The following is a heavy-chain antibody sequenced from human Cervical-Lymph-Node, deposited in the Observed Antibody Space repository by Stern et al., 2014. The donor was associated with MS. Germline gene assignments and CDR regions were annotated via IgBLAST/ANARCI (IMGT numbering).Heavy chain of an antibody. J-gene: IGHJ4*02. Sequence: EVQLVESGGGLVQPGGSLRLSCAASGFTFSSYWMHWLRQAPGKGLVCVSRIKSDGISTSYADSVKGRFTISRDNAKNTLYLQMNSLRAEDTAVYYCARVGYGGNSAFDYWGQGTLVTVSS. CDR2: IKSDGIST. CDR1: GFTFSSYW. D-gene: IGHD4-23*01. V-gene: IGHV3-74*02. CDR3: ARVGYGGNSAFDY.